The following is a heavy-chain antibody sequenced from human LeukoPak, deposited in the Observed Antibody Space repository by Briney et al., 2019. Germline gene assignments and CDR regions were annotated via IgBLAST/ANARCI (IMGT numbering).Heavy chain of an antibody. J-gene: IGHJ4*02. Sequence: GGSLRLSCAASGFMFNRSAMNWARQAPGKGLEWVSGISSSGGDTYFVDSVKGRFTISRDNSRNTLYLQMNSLRAEDTALYYCVKGGVLTYYFGSGSFDPPDYWGQGTLVTVSS. D-gene: IGHD3-10*01. CDR2: ISSSGGDT. V-gene: IGHV3-23*01. CDR3: VKGGVLTYYFGSGSFDPPDY. CDR1: GFMFNRSA.